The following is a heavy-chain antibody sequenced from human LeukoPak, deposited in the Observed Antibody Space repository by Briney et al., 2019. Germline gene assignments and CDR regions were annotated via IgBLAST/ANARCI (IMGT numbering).Heavy chain of an antibody. CDR1: GGSISSGGYS. J-gene: IGHJ3*02. CDR3: ARANGSSTNPQGAFDI. CDR2: IYHSGST. Sequence: SQTLSLTCAVSGGSISSGGYSWSWIRQPPGKGLEWIGYIYHSGSTYYNPSLKSRVTISVDRSTTQFSLKLSSVTAADTAVYYCARANGSSTNPQGAFDIWGQGTMVTVSS. V-gene: IGHV4-30-2*01. D-gene: IGHD2-2*01.